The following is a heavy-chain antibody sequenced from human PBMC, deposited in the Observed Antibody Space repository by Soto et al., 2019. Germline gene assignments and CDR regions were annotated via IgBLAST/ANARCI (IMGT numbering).Heavy chain of an antibody. CDR2: INWNSGSI. CDR1: GFTFYEYA. V-gene: IGHV3-9*01. J-gene: IGHJ1*01. Sequence: LRLSSATSGFTFYEYAMYWVRQVPGKFLEWVSGINWNSGSIGYADSVKGRFAISRDNAKNSLHLQMNSLRAEDTAFYYCVKDERFHWYSGHFSHWGQATLVIVS. D-gene: IGHD1-26*01. CDR3: VKDERFHWYSGHFSH.